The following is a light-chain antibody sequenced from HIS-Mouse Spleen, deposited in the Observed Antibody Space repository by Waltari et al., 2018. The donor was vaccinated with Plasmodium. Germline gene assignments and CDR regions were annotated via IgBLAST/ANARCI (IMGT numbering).Light chain of an antibody. CDR3: QQYGSSPYT. J-gene: IGKJ2*01. CDR2: GAS. V-gene: IGKV3-20*01. Sequence: EIVLTPSPGTLSLSPGEGATLSCRASQSVSSSYLAWYQQTPGQAPRLLIYGASNRATGIPDRFSGSGSGTDFTLTISRLEPEDFAVYYCQQYGSSPYTFGQGTKLEIK. CDR1: QSVSSSY.